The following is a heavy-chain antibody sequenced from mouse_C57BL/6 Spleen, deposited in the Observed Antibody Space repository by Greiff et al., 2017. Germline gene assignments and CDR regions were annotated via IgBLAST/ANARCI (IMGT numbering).Heavy chain of an antibody. Sequence: EVQLQQSGPELVKPGASVKISCKASGYTFTDYYMNWVKQSHGKSLEWIGDINPNNGGTSYNQKFKGKATLTVDKSSSTAYMELRSLTSEDSAVYYCARGVWYAMDYWGQGTSVTVSS. CDR1: GYTFTDYY. CDR3: ARGVWYAMDY. J-gene: IGHJ4*01. V-gene: IGHV1-26*01. CDR2: INPNNGGT. D-gene: IGHD2-10*02.